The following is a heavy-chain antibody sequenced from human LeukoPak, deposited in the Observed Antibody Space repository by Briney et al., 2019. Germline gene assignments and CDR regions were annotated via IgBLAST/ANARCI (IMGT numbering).Heavy chain of an antibody. J-gene: IGHJ5*02. CDR3: ARREEGTGRNWFDP. V-gene: IGHV1-69*01. CDR2: IIPIFGTA. D-gene: IGHD1-14*01. Sequence: SVNVSCKASVGTFSSYAISWVGQAPGQGLEWMGGIIPIFGTANHAQKFQGRVPITAHESTSTAYMELSSLRPEDTAVYYCARREEGTGRNWFDPWGQGTLVTVPS. CDR1: VGTFSSYA.